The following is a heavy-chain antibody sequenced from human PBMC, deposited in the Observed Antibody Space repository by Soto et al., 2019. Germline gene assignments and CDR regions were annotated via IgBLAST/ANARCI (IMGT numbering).Heavy chain of an antibody. V-gene: IGHV4-31*03. J-gene: IGHJ4*02. CDR1: GGSISSGGYY. CDR2: IYYSGST. CDR3: ARGGSSSPYFDS. Sequence: QVQLQESGPGLVKPSQTLSLTCTVSGGSISSGGYYWSWIRQHPGKGLEWTGYIYYSGSTYYNPSLKSRVTISVDTSKNQFSLKLSSVTAADTAVYYCARGGSSSPYFDSWGQGTLVTVSS. D-gene: IGHD6-13*01.